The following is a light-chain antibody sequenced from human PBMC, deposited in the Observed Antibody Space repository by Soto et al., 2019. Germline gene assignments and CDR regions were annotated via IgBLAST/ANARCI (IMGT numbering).Light chain of an antibody. CDR3: SSYTSSSTLL. CDR2: DVT. Sequence: QSALTRPASVSGSPGQSITISCTGTSSDVGGYNFVSWYQQHPGKAPKIMIYDVTNRPSGVSNRFSGSKSGNTASLTISGLQAEDEADYYCSSYTSSSTLLFGTGTKLTVL. V-gene: IGLV2-14*01. CDR1: SSDVGGYNF. J-gene: IGLJ1*01.